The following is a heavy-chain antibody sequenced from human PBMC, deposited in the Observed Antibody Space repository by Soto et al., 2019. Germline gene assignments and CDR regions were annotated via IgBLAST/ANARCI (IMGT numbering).Heavy chain of an antibody. J-gene: IGHJ6*02. D-gene: IGHD2-15*01. Sequence: PGGSLRLSCAASGFTFRSYDMHWVRQVTGKSLEWVSAIGTAGDPYYPGSVKGRFTISRENAKNSLYLQMNGLRDGDTAVYYCARSRPAAAHYYFFAMDIWGQGTTVTV. CDR1: GFTFRSYD. CDR3: ARSRPAAAHYYFFAMDI. V-gene: IGHV3-13*05. CDR2: IGTAGDP.